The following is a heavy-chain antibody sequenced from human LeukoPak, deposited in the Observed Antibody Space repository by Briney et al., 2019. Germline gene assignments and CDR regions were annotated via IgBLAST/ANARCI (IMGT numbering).Heavy chain of an antibody. CDR3: ARDNGGATPYGMDV. CDR2: ISAYNGNT. J-gene: IGHJ6*02. D-gene: IGHD1-26*01. V-gene: IGHV1-18*01. CDR1: GYTFISYG. Sequence: VKVSCKASGYTFISYGVSWVRQAPGQGLEWMGWISAYNGNTNYAQKLQGRVTMSTDASTSTAYLEVRSLRSDDTAVYYCARDNGGATPYGMDVWGQGTTVTVSS.